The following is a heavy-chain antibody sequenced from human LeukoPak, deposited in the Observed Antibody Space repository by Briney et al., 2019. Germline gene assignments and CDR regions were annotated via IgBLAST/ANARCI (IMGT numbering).Heavy chain of an antibody. CDR2: INWDDQK. CDR1: GFSLTTSGVG. V-gene: IGHV2-5*02. D-gene: IGHD3-22*01. Sequence: SGPALVKPTQTLTLTCTFSGFSLTTSGVGVGWIRQPPGKALEWLALINWDDQKVYSPSLQSRLSITKDTSKNQVVLTMANVDPVDTATYYCAHRRDSSGYQYRYWFAPWGQGTLVTVSS. J-gene: IGHJ5*02. CDR3: AHRRDSSGYQYRYWFAP.